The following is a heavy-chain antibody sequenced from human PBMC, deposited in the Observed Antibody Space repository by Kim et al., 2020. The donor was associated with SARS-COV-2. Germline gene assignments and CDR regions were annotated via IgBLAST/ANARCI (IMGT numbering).Heavy chain of an antibody. V-gene: IGHV1-69*13. Sequence: SVKVSCKASGGTFSSYAISWVRQAPGQGLEWMGGIIPIFGTANYAQKFQGRVTITADESTSTAYMELSSLRSEDTAVYYCARESADYGDYPWRGHYFDYWGQGTLVTVSS. CDR2: IIPIFGTA. D-gene: IGHD4-17*01. J-gene: IGHJ4*02. CDR3: ARESADYGDYPWRGHYFDY. CDR1: GGTFSSYA.